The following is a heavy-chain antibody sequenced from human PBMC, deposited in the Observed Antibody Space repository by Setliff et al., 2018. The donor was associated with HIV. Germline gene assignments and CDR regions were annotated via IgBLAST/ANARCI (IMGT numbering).Heavy chain of an antibody. Sequence: ASVKVSCKASGYTVTTYGISWVRQAPGQALEWLGWINTKTGNPTYAQGLTGQFVFSLDTSISTAYLQISSLKAEDTAVYYCARDQRLFYFDSWGQGTLVTVSS. CDR3: ARDQRLFYFDS. CDR1: GYTVTTYG. V-gene: IGHV7-4-1*02. CDR2: INTKTGNP. J-gene: IGHJ4*02.